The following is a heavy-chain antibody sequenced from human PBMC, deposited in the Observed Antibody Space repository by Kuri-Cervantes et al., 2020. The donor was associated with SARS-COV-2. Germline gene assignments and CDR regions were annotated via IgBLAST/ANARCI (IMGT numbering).Heavy chain of an antibody. CDR3: AKDQARYDYVWGSPDY. Sequence: GGSLRLSCAASGFTVSSNYMSWVRQAPGKGLEWVSVIYSGGSTYYADSVKGRFTISRDNSKNTLYLQMNSLRAEDTAVYYCAKDQARYDYVWGSPDYWGQGTLVTVSS. D-gene: IGHD3-16*01. V-gene: IGHV3-53*01. J-gene: IGHJ4*02. CDR1: GFTVSSNY. CDR2: IYSGGST.